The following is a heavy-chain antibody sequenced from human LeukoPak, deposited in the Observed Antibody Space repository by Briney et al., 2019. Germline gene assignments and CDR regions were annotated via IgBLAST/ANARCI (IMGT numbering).Heavy chain of an antibody. Sequence: PGGSLRLSCAASGFTFSSYGMHWVRQAPGKGLEWVAVIWYDGSNKYYADSVKGRFTISRDNSKNTLYLQMNSLRAEDTAVYYRAREDSSGFWSGYYIPGAFDIWGQGTMVTVSS. D-gene: IGHD3-3*01. V-gene: IGHV3-33*01. CDR1: GFTFSSYG. CDR2: IWYDGSNK. J-gene: IGHJ3*02. CDR3: AREDSSGFWSGYYIPGAFDI.